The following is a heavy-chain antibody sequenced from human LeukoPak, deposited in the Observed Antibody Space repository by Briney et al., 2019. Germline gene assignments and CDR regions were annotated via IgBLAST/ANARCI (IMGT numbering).Heavy chain of an antibody. CDR1: VFTFSKYW. Sequence: GGSLRHSCAASVFTFSKYWMHWVRQDVGRGQVWVSSINDDGSGTTYTDSVKGRFTISRDNAKNTLYLQMNGLTAEDTDVYYCTRVITYFDYWGQGTLVTVSS. D-gene: IGHD3-16*01. CDR2: INDDGSGT. V-gene: IGHV3-74*01. J-gene: IGHJ4*01. CDR3: TRVITYFDY.